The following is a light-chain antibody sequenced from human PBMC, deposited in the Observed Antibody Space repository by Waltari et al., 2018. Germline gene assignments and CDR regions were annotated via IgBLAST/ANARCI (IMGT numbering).Light chain of an antibody. Sequence: DIVMTQSPNFLAVSLGERATINCKSSQNVLYRSNNRSYLAWYQQKPVQPPKLLIYWASTRESGVPDRFSGSGSGTDFTLTISSLQAEDVAVYYCQQYYSTPPTFGPGTKVDIK. CDR1: QNVLYRSNNRSY. CDR3: QQYYSTPPT. CDR2: WAS. V-gene: IGKV4-1*01. J-gene: IGKJ3*01.